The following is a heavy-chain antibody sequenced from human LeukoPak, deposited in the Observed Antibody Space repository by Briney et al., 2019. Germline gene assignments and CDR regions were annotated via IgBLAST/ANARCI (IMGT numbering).Heavy chain of an antibody. J-gene: IGHJ3*02. CDR1: GFSVSSNY. D-gene: IGHD1-14*01. CDR3: ARERGAGGRAFDI. CDR2: IYSGGST. Sequence: GGSLRLSCAASGFSVSSNYMSWVRQAPGKGLEWVSVIYSGGSTYYADSVKGRFTISRDNSKNTLYLQMNSLRVEDTAVYYCARERGAGGRAFDIWRPGTMVTVSS. V-gene: IGHV3-53*01.